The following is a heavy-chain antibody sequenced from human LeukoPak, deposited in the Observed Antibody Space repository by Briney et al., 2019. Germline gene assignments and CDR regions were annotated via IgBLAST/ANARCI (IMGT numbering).Heavy chain of an antibody. Sequence: GGSLRLSCAASGFTFSSYAMSWVRQAPGKGLEWVSVISGSGGSTYYADSVKGRFTISRDNSKNTLYLQMNSLRAEDTAVYYCAKSSGYGDYETAYWGQGTLVTVSS. CDR2: ISGSGGST. CDR3: AKSSGYGDYETAY. CDR1: GFTFSSYA. V-gene: IGHV3-23*01. J-gene: IGHJ4*02. D-gene: IGHD4-17*01.